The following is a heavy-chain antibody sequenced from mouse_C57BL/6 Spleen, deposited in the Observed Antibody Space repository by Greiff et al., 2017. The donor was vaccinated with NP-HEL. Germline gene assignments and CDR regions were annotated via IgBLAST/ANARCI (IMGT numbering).Heavy chain of an antibody. CDR1: GYTFTDYE. D-gene: IGHD2-1*01. CDR3: TRAPYGNYGD. Sequence: VQLQESGAELVRPGASVTLSCKASGYTFTDYEMHWVKQTPVHGLEWIGAIDPETGGTAYNQKFKGKAILTADKSSSTAYMELRSLTSEDSAVYYCTRAPYGNYGDWGQGTTLTVSS. J-gene: IGHJ2*01. CDR2: IDPETGGT. V-gene: IGHV1-15*01.